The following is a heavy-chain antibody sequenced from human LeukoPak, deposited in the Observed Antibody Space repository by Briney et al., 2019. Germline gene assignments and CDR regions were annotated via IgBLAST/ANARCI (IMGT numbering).Heavy chain of an antibody. Sequence: GASEKVSCKASGYTFTSYGISWVRQAPGQGLEWMGWISAYNGNTNYAQKLQGRVTMTTDTSTSTAYMELRSLRSDDTAVYYCARLLKTSIAVAGRYWFDPWGQGTLVTVSS. CDR1: GYTFTSYG. D-gene: IGHD6-19*01. CDR3: ARLLKTSIAVAGRYWFDP. CDR2: ISAYNGNT. V-gene: IGHV1-18*01. J-gene: IGHJ5*02.